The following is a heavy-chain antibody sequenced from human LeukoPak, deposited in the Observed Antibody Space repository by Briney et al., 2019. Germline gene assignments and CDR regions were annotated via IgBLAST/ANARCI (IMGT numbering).Heavy chain of an antibody. V-gene: IGHV3-9*01. CDR1: GFTFDDYA. Sequence: GRSLRLSCAASGFTFDDYAMHWVRQAPGKGLEWVSGISWNSGSIGYADSVKGRFTISRDNAKNSLYLQMNSLRAEDTALYYCASPDYWGQGTLVTVSS. CDR2: ISWNSGSI. J-gene: IGHJ4*02. CDR3: ASPDY.